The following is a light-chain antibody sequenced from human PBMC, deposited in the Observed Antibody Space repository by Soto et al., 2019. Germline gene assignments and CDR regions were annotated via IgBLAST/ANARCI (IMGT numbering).Light chain of an antibody. CDR3: QQYDNLLT. CDR1: QVISNY. V-gene: IGKV1-33*01. J-gene: IGKJ4*01. CDR2: DAS. Sequence: DIQMTQSPSSLSASVGDRVTITCQASQVISNYLNWYQQKPGKAPKLLIYDASNLETGVPSRFSVSGSGTDFTFTISSLQPEDIATYYCQQYDNLLTFGGGTKVEIK.